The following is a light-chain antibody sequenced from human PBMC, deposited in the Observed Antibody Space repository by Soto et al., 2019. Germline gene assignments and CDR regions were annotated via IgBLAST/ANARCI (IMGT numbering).Light chain of an antibody. Sequence: QSALTQPPSASGSPGQSVAISCTGTSSDVGGYNSVSWYQQHPGKAPKLIIYEVNKRPSGVPDRFSGSKSGNTASLTVSGLQAEDEAYYYCSSYAASRVFGGGTQLTVL. J-gene: IGLJ3*02. CDR1: SSDVGGYNS. CDR2: EVN. V-gene: IGLV2-8*01. CDR3: SSYAASRV.